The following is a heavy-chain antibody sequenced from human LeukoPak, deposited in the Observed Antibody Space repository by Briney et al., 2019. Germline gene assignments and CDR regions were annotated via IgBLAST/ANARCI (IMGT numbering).Heavy chain of an antibody. V-gene: IGHV4-34*01. D-gene: IGHD4-23*01. Sequence: SETLSLTCAVYGGSFSGYYWNWIRQPPGKGLEWIGEINHSGSTNYNPSLKSRVTISVDTSKNQFSLKLSSVTAADTAVYYCARGRWSVDYWGQGTLVTVSS. CDR2: INHSGST. CDR1: GGSFSGYY. J-gene: IGHJ4*02. CDR3: ARGRWSVDY.